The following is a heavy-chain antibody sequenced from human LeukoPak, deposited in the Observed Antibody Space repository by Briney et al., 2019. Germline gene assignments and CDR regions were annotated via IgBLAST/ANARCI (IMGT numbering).Heavy chain of an antibody. CDR2: ISSSGTTI. CDR1: GFTFSSYE. V-gene: IGHV3-48*03. Sequence: GGSLRLSCAASGFTFSSYEMNWVRQAPGKGLEWVSYISSSGTTIYYADSVKGRFTISRDNAKNSLYLQMNSLRAEGTAVYYCARVGLYFDYWGQGTLVTVSS. CDR3: ARVGLYFDY. J-gene: IGHJ4*02.